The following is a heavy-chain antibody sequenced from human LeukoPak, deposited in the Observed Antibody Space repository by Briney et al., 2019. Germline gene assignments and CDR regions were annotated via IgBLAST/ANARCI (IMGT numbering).Heavy chain of an antibody. D-gene: IGHD1-1*01. Sequence: GGSLRLSCTTSGFTFNNYGLHWVRQAPGKGPEWVAVVSLDGTKKFYADSVRGRFALSRDNSKNSLYLQMNSLRDEDTAVYYCARDWNDYFDYWGQGTLVTVSS. V-gene: IGHV3-30*07. J-gene: IGHJ4*02. CDR3: ARDWNDYFDY. CDR1: GFTFNNYG. CDR2: VSLDGTKK.